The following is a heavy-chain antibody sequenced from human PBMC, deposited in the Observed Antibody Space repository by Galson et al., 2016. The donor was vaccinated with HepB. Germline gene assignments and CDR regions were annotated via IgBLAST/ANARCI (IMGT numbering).Heavy chain of an antibody. CDR2: ISATGSST. J-gene: IGHJ4*02. CDR1: GFTSSTYA. Sequence: SLRLSCAASGFTSSTYAMSWVRQAPGKGLEWVSAISATGSSTYYADSVEGRFTISKDNSKNTLYLQMNGLRAEDTAVYYCARAVSWDYGDYAGYWGQGTLVTVSS. D-gene: IGHD4-17*01. V-gene: IGHV3-23*01. CDR3: ARAVSWDYGDYAGY.